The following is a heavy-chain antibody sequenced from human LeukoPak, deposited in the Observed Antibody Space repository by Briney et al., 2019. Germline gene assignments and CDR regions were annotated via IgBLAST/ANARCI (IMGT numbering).Heavy chain of an antibody. CDR3: AKEGSLMTSYYYYLDF. V-gene: IGHV3-NL1*01. Sequence: GGSLRLSCAASGFTFKNYAMHWVRQAPGKGLEWVSVIRYSSSTTYHAESVKGRFTISRDNSQNTLNLQMNSLKTEDTAVYYCAKEGSLMTSYYYYLDFWGKGTMVTVSS. CDR2: IRYSSSTT. CDR1: GFTFKNYA. D-gene: IGHD3-16*01. J-gene: IGHJ6*03.